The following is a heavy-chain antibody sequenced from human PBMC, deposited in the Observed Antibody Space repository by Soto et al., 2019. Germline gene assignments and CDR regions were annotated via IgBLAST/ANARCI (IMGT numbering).Heavy chain of an antibody. V-gene: IGHV3-30*18. J-gene: IGHJ6*02. CDR2: ISYDGSNK. Sequence: GGSLRLSCAASGFTFNSYGMYWVRQAPGKGLEWVAVISYDGSNKYYADSVKGRFTISRDNSKNTLYLQMNSLRTEDTAVYYCAKDSNDFWSGYLGGMDVWGQGTTVTVSS. CDR3: AKDSNDFWSGYLGGMDV. CDR1: GFTFNSYG. D-gene: IGHD3-3*01.